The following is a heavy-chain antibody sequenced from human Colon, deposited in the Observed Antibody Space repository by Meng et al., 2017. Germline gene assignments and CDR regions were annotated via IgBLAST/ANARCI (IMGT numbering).Heavy chain of an antibody. CDR1: GFTVSSNY. CDR3: AREGKSGPNWFDP. V-gene: IGHV3-66*01. J-gene: IGHJ5*02. Sequence: VLVGGSGGGLVRPGGSLSLSCAASGFTVSSNYMRWVRQAPGKGLEWVAVIYRGGSKYYADSVKGGFTIFRDNSKNPMYIKMNSLRAEDTAVYYCAREGKSGPNWFDPWGQGTLVTVSS. CDR2: IYRGGSK. D-gene: IGHD6-25*01.